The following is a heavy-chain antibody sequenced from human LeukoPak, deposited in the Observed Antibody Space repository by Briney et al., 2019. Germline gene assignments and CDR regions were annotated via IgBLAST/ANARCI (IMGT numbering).Heavy chain of an antibody. D-gene: IGHD1-14*01. CDR3: ARDRGGPERGYFDY. CDR2: IYYSGST. CDR1: GGSIRSSSYY. J-gene: IGHJ4*02. Sequence: SETLSLTCTVSGGSIRSSSYYWGWIRQPPGKGLEWIGSIYYSGSTYYNASLKSRGTISVDTSKNQFSLKLNSVTAADTAVYYCARDRGGPERGYFDYWGQGTLVTVSS. V-gene: IGHV4-39*07.